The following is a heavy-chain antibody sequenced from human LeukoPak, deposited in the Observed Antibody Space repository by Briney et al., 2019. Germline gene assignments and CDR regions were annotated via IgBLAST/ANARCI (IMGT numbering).Heavy chain of an antibody. J-gene: IGHJ4*02. V-gene: IGHV3-23*01. CDR3: AKRGYYYDSSAYYYFDY. CDR2: IIGTGGTT. D-gene: IGHD3-22*01. CDR1: GLTFSSYG. Sequence: GGSLRLSCAASGLTFSSYGMSWVRQAPGKGLGWVSTIIGTGGTTYYADSVKGRFTISRDNSMDTLYLQMNSLRAEDTAVYYCAKRGYYYDSSAYYYFDYWGQGTLVTVSS.